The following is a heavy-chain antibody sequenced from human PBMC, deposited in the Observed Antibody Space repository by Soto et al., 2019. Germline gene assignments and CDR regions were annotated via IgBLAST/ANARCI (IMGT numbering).Heavy chain of an antibody. J-gene: IGHJ4*02. CDR2: FDPEDGET. CDR3: ATAPYYYDSSGYYPLALWY. Sequence: QVQLVQSGAEVKKPGASVKVSCKVSRYTLTELSMHWVRQAPGKGLEWMGGFDPEDGETIYAQKFQGRVTMTEDTSTDTAYMELSSLRSEDTAVYYCATAPYYYDSSGYYPLALWYWGQGTLVTVSS. D-gene: IGHD3-22*01. V-gene: IGHV1-24*01. CDR1: RYTLTELS.